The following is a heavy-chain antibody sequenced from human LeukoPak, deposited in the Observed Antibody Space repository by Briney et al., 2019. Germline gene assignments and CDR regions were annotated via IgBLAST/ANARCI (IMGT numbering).Heavy chain of an antibody. J-gene: IGHJ5*02. CDR3: ASSGGTLDP. V-gene: IGHV4-34*01. Sequence: PSETLSLTCAVYGVSFSGYYWSWIRQPPGKGLEWIGGINHSGSTNYNPSLKSRVTISVETSKNQFSLKLSSVTAADTAVYYCASSGGTLDPWGQGTLVTVSS. CDR2: INHSGST. D-gene: IGHD3-10*01. CDR1: GVSFSGYY.